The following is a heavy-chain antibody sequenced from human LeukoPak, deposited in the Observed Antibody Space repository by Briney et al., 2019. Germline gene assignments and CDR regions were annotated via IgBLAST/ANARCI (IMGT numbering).Heavy chain of an antibody. V-gene: IGHV3-33*06. CDR3: AKDQGHCSGGSCYSMDY. J-gene: IGHJ4*02. Sequence: GGSLRLSCAASGFTFSSYGMHWFRQAPGKGLEWVAVIWYDGSNKYYADSVKGRFTISRDNSKNTLYLQMNSLRAEDTAVYYCAKDQGHCSGGSCYSMDYWGQGTLVTVSS. CDR1: GFTFSSYG. D-gene: IGHD2-15*01. CDR2: IWYDGSNK.